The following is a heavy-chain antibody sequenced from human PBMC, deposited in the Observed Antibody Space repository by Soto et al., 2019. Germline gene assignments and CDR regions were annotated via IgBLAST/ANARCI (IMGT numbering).Heavy chain of an antibody. CDR3: AKDIGIAVAGNYYYYGMDV. CDR1: GFTFDDYA. D-gene: IGHD6-19*01. V-gene: IGHV3-43D*04. J-gene: IGHJ6*02. Sequence: GGSLRLSCAASGFTFDDYAMHWVRQAPGKGLEWVSLISWDGGSTYYADSVKGRFTISRDNSKNSLYLQMNSLRAEDTALYYCAKDIGIAVAGNYYYYGMDVWGQGTTVTVSS. CDR2: ISWDGGST.